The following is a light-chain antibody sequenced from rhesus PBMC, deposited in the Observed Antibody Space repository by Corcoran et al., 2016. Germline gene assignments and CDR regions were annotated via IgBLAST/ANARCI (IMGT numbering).Light chain of an antibody. J-gene: IGKJ4*01. CDR3: QQHDNSPLT. CDR1: QGISNW. V-gene: IGKV1-69*01. Sequence: DIQMTQSPSSLSASVGDRVTITCRASQGISNWLAWYQQTPEKAPKLLIYSASNLETGLPSRFSGSGSGTDFTLTISSLQPEDIATYYCQQHDNSPLTFGGGTKVELK. CDR2: SAS.